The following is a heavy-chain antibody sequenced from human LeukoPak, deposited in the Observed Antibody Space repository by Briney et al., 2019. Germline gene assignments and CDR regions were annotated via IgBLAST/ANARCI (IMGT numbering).Heavy chain of an antibody. D-gene: IGHD4-17*01. J-gene: IGHJ4*02. CDR2: ISYDGSNK. CDR1: GFTFSSYG. Sequence: PGRSLRLSCAAPGFTFSSYGMHWVRQAPGKGLEWVAVISYDGSNKYYADSVKGRFTISRDNSKNTLYLQMNSLRAEDTAVYYCAKDDGDYVELPVDYFDYWGQGTLVTVSS. V-gene: IGHV3-30*18. CDR3: AKDDGDYVELPVDYFDY.